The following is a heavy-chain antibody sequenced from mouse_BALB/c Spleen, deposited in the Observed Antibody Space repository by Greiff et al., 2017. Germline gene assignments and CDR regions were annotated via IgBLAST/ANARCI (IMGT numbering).Heavy chain of an antibody. CDR2: IRSKSNNYAT. CDR1: GFTFNTYA. Sequence: EVQVVESGGGLVQPKGSLKLSCAASGFTFNTYAMHWVCQAPGKGLEWVARIRSKSNNYATYYADSVKDRFTISRDDSQSMLYLQMNNLKTEDTAMYYCVREVGGAMDYWGQGTSVTVSS. V-gene: IGHV10-3*03. CDR3: VREVGGAMDY. D-gene: IGHD1-1*02. J-gene: IGHJ4*01.